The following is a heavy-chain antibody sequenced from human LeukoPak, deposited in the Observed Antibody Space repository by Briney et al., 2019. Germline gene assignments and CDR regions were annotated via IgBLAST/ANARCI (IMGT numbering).Heavy chain of an antibody. CDR1: GGSISSGIFH. CDR2: IYYSGNT. D-gene: IGHD6-13*01. CDR3: ARHVRQQLPPKAFDY. Sequence: PSETLSLTCTVSGGSISSGIFHWGWIRQPPGKGLEWIGSIYYSGNTYYNPSLKSRVTISVDTSKNQLSLKLNSVTAADTAVYYCARHVRQQLPPKAFDYWGQGTLVTVSS. V-gene: IGHV4-39*01. J-gene: IGHJ4*02.